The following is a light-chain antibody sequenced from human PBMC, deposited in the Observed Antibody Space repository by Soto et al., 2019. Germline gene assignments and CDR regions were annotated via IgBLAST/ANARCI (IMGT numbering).Light chain of an antibody. V-gene: IGLV2-18*02. Sequence: QSALTQPPSVSGSPGQSVTISCTGTSSDVGSYNRVSWYQQPPGTAPKLMIYEVSNRPSGVPDRFSGSKSGNTASLTISGLQAEDEADYYWSSYTSSSYVVFGGGTELAVL. CDR2: EVS. J-gene: IGLJ2*01. CDR1: SSDVGSYNR. CDR3: SSYTSSSYVV.